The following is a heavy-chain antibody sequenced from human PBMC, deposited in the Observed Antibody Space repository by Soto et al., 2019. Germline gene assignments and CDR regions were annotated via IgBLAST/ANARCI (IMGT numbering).Heavy chain of an antibody. CDR3: ARGDSTDCSNGVCSFFYNHDMDV. CDR2: INPKSGGT. V-gene: IGHV1-2*04. J-gene: IGHJ6*02. Sequence: ASVKVSCKASHYSFARYGISWVRQAPGQGLEWLGRINPKSGGTSTAQKFQGWVTMTTDTSISTASMELTRLTSDDTAIYYCARGDSTDCSNGVCSFFYNHDMDVWGQGTTVTVSS. D-gene: IGHD2-8*01. CDR1: HYSFARYG.